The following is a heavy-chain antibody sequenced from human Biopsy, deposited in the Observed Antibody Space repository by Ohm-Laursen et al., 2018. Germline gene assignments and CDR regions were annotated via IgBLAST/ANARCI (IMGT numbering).Heavy chain of an antibody. J-gene: IGHJ3*01. D-gene: IGHD3-22*01. CDR2: IYPGGST. V-gene: IGHV4-4*07. Sequence: TLSLTCNVSGGAINTYYWSWIRQPAGKGLEWIGRIYPGGSTNYNPSLKSRVTMSVDTSKKQLSLRLRSGTAADTAMYYCASVVLGPTNDAFDLWGQGTMVVVSS. CDR3: ASVVLGPTNDAFDL. CDR1: GGAINTYY.